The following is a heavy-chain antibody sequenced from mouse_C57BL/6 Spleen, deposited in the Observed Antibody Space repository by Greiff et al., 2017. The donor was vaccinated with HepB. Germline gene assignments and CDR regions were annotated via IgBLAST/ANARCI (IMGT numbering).Heavy chain of an antibody. CDR2: IDPENGDT. D-gene: IGHD5-1*01. V-gene: IGHV14-4*01. J-gene: IGHJ2*01. Sequence: EVQLQQSGAELVRPGASVKLSCTASGFNIKDDYMHWVKQRPEQGLEWIGWIDPENGDTEYASKFQGKATITADTSSNTAYLQLSSLTSEDTAVYYCTTSNYVGYWGQGTTLTVSS. CDR1: GFNIKDDY. CDR3: TTSNYVGY.